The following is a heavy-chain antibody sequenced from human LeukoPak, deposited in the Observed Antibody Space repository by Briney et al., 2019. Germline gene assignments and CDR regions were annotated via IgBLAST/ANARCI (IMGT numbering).Heavy chain of an antibody. V-gene: IGHV1-18*01. Sequence: ASVKVSCKASGYTFTSYGISWVRQAPGQGLEWMGWINTYNGNTNYAQNVQGRVTMTTDTATSTAYMELRSLRSDDTAVYFCARVITMVRGVILPVSGFDYWGQGTLVTVSS. CDR3: ARVITMVRGVILPVSGFDY. D-gene: IGHD3-10*01. CDR1: GYTFTSYG. J-gene: IGHJ4*02. CDR2: INTYNGNT.